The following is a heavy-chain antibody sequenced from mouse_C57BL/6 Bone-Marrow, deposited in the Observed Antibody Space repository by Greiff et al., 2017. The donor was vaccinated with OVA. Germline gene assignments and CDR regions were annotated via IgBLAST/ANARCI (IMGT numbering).Heavy chain of an antibody. D-gene: IGHD3-3*01. CDR3: AIGGPLDY. CDR1: GYTFTSYW. J-gene: IGHJ2*01. V-gene: IGHV1-50*01. CDR2: IDPSDSYT. Sequence: VKLQQPGAELVKPGASVKLSCKASGYTFTSYWMQWVKQRPGQGLEWIGEIDPSDSYTNYNQKFKGKATLTVDTSSSTAYMPLSSLTSEDSAVYYCAIGGPLDYWGQGTTLTVSS.